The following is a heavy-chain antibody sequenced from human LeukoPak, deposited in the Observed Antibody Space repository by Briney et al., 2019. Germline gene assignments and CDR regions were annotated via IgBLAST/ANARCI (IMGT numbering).Heavy chain of an antibody. D-gene: IGHD2-8*02. J-gene: IGHJ5*02. CDR3: ARIRCGHTGDICYNH. V-gene: IGHV4-34*01. CDR1: GVSFNAYY. CDR2: VSPGGYI. Sequence: SETLSLTCTVSGVSFNAYYWSGIRQSPGKGLEWIGEVSPGGYIKYNPSLRSRVTISLDRSENQLSLKLRSVTAADTAMYYCARIRCGHTGDICYNHWAQGTLVTVSS.